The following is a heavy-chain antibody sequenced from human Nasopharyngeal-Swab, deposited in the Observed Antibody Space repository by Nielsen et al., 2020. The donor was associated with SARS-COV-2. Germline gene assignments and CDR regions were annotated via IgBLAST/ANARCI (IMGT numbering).Heavy chain of an antibody. CDR2: IIPIFGTA. Sequence: SVKVSCKVSGGTFSKYAISWVRQAPGQGLEWMGGIIPIFGTANYAQKFQGRVTITADESTSTAYMELSSLRSEDTAVYYCARVVGDDYGPENDYWGQGTLVTVSS. J-gene: IGHJ4*02. CDR1: GGTFSKYA. CDR3: ARVVGDDYGPENDY. D-gene: IGHD4-17*01. V-gene: IGHV1-69*13.